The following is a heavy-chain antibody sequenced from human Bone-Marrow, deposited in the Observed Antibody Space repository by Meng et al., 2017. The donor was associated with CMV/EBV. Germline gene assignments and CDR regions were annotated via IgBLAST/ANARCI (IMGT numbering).Heavy chain of an antibody. J-gene: IGHJ4*02. V-gene: IGHV1-8*03. D-gene: IGHD4-23*01. CDR1: GYTFTSYD. CDR3: ARSVVTPFYFDY. CDR2: MNPNSGNT. Sequence: ASVKVSCKASGYTFTSYDINWVRQATGQGLEWMGWMNPNSGNTGYAQKFQGRVTITRNTSISTAYMELSSLRSEDTAVYYCARSVVTPFYFDYWGQGTLVTVSS.